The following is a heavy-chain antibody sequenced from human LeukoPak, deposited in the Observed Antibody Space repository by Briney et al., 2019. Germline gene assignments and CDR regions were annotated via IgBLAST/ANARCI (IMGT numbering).Heavy chain of an antibody. CDR2: INSDGSST. D-gene: IGHD2-2*01. J-gene: IGHJ5*02. V-gene: IGHV3-74*01. CDR3: ARGVGYCSSTSCYWWFDP. Sequence: AGGSLRLSCAASGFTFSSYWMHWVRQAPGKGLVWVSRINSDGSSTSYADSVKGRFTISRDNAKNTLYLQINSLRAEDTAVYYCARGVGYCSSTSCYWWFDPWGQGTLVTVSS. CDR1: GFTFSSYW.